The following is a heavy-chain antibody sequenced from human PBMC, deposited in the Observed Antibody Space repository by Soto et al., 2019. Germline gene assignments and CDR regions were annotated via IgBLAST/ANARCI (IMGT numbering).Heavy chain of an antibody. J-gene: IGHJ3*02. V-gene: IGHV3-23*01. D-gene: IGHD1-26*01. CDR2: ISGSGGST. Sequence: GGSLRLSCAASGFTFSRYAMNWVRQAPGEGLEWVSAISGSGGSTYYADSVKGRFTISRDNSKNTLYLQMNSLRAEDTAVYFCAKDSRYSGSLPYAFDIWGQGTMVTVSS. CDR3: AKDSRYSGSLPYAFDI. CDR1: GFTFSRYA.